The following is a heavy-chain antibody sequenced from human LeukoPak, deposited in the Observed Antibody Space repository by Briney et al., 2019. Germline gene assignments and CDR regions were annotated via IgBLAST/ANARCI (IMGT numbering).Heavy chain of an antibody. Sequence: GGSLRLSCAASGFTFSSYSMNWVRQAPGKGLEWVSYISSSSSTIYYADSVKGRFTISRDNAKNSLYLQMNSLRAEDTAVYYCARADSSLTRGYDILTGYYFRGGDAGDAFDIWGQGTMVTVSS. CDR2: ISSSSSTI. V-gene: IGHV3-48*01. J-gene: IGHJ3*02. CDR3: ARADSSLTRGYDILTGYYFRGGDAGDAFDI. D-gene: IGHD3-9*01. CDR1: GFTFSSYS.